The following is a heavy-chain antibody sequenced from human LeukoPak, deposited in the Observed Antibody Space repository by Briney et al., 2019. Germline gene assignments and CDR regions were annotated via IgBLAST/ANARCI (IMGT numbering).Heavy chain of an antibody. Sequence: GRSLRLSYAASGFTFSSYGMHWVRQAPGKGLEWVAVIWYDGSNKYYADSVKGRFTISRANSKNTLYLQMNSLRAEDTAVYYCARDRAEVGATSESYIDYWGQGTLVTVSS. CDR3: ARDRAEVGATSESYIDY. V-gene: IGHV3-33*01. CDR1: GFTFSSYG. J-gene: IGHJ4*02. D-gene: IGHD1-26*01. CDR2: IWYDGSNK.